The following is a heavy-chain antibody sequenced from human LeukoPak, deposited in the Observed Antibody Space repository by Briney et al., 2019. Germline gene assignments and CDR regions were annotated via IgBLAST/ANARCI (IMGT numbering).Heavy chain of an antibody. V-gene: IGHV4-38-2*02. CDR1: GYSISSGYY. J-gene: IGHJ4*02. Sequence: SETLSLTCTVSGYSISSGYYWGWIRQPPGKGLEWIGSIYHSGSTNYNPSLKSRVTISVDTSKNQFSLKLSSVTAADTAVYYCARHYRGTSRYFDYWGQGTLVTVSS. D-gene: IGHD3-10*01. CDR2: IYHSGST. CDR3: ARHYRGTSRYFDY.